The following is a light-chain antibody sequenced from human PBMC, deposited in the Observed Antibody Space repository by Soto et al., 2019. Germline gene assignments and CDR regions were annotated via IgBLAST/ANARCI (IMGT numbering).Light chain of an antibody. V-gene: IGLV2-14*01. CDR1: STDIGAYNY. CDR3: NSYTTLSNRV. CDR2: EVT. Sequence: QSVLTQPPSASGTPGQRVTISCSGTSTDIGAYNYVSWYQQHPGKAPKLLIYEVTNRPSGVSNRFSGSKSGNTASLTISGLQAEDEANYYCNSYTTLSNRVFGTGTKVTVL. J-gene: IGLJ1*01.